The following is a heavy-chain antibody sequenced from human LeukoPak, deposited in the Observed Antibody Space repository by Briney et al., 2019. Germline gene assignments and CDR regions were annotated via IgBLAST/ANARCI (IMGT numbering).Heavy chain of an antibody. J-gene: IGHJ3*02. V-gene: IGHV4-59*01. CDR1: GGSISSYY. CDR3: AREPPHHQGDRGVIGDAFDI. CDR2: IYYSGST. D-gene: IGHD3-10*01. Sequence: SETLSLTCTVSGGSISSYYWSWIRQPPGKGLEWIGYIYYSGSTNYNPSLKSRVTISVDTSKNQFSLKLSSVTAADTAVYYCAREPPHHQGDRGVIGDAFDIWGQGTMVTVSS.